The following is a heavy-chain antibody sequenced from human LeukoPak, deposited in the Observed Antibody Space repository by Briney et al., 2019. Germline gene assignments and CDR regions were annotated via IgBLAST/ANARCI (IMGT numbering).Heavy chain of an antibody. Sequence: GGSLRLSCAASGFTFSSYSMNWVRQAPGKGLEWVSYISSSGSTIYYADSVKGRFTISRDNAKNSLYLQMNSLRAEDTAVYYCARANRLVVVITTLDYWGQGTLVTVSS. D-gene: IGHD3-22*01. J-gene: IGHJ4*02. CDR1: GFTFSSYS. CDR3: ARANRLVVVITTLDY. CDR2: ISSSGSTI. V-gene: IGHV3-48*04.